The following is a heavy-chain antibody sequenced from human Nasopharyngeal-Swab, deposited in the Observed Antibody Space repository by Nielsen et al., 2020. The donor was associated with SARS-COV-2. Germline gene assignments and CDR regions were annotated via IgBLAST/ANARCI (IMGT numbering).Heavy chain of an antibody. CDR2: IYWDDDK. Sequence: SGPTLVNHTHRLTLTCTFSGFSRSTSGVGVGWIRQPPGKALEWLALIYWDDDKRYSPSLKSRLTITKDTSKNQVVLTMTNMDPVDTATYYCARMTTVTIIDYWGQGTLVTVSS. D-gene: IGHD4-17*01. J-gene: IGHJ4*02. CDR3: ARMTTVTIIDY. V-gene: IGHV2-5*02. CDR1: GFSRSTSGVG.